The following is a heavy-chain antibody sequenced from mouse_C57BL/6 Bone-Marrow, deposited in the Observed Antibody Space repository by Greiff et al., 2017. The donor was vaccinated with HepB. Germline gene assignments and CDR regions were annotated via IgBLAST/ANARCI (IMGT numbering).Heavy chain of an antibody. CDR1: GFTFSDYY. V-gene: IGHV5-16*01. Sequence: EVQVVESEGGLVQPGSSMKLSCTASGFTFSDYYMAWVRQVPEKGLEWVANINYDGSSTYYLDSLKSRFIISRDNAKNILYLQMSSLKSEDTATYYCARDRGNAYYAMDYWGQGTSVTVSS. D-gene: IGHD2-1*01. CDR2: INYDGSST. CDR3: ARDRGNAYYAMDY. J-gene: IGHJ4*01.